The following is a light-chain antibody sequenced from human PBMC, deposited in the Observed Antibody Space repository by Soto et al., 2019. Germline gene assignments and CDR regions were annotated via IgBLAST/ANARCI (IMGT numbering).Light chain of an antibody. V-gene: IGLV1-40*01. J-gene: IGLJ1*01. CDR2: GNS. Sequence: QSVLTQPPSVSGAPGQRVTISCTGSNSNIGSGYDVHWYQQRPGGAPKLLIFGNSNRPSGVPDRFSGSKSDTSASLAITGLQAEDEVDYYCQSYENMMTTYNHVFVPVSKVTV. CDR1: NSNIGSGYD. CDR3: QSYENMMTTYNHV.